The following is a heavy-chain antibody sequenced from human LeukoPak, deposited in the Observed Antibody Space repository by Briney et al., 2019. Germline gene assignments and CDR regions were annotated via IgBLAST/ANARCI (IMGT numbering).Heavy chain of an antibody. CDR2: ISAYNGNT. J-gene: IGHJ4*02. Sequence: ASVKVSCKASGYTFTSYGISWVRQAPGQGLDWMGWISAYNGNTNYAQKLQGRVTMTTDTSTSTAYMELRSLRSDDTAVYYCARDWYGSGSYYKFFDYWGQGTLVTVSS. CDR1: GYTFTSYG. CDR3: ARDWYGSGSYYKFFDY. D-gene: IGHD3-10*01. V-gene: IGHV1-18*01.